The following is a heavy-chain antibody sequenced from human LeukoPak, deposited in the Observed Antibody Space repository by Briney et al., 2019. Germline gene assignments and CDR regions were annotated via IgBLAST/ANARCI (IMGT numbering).Heavy chain of an antibody. V-gene: IGHV3-66*01. Sequence: GGSLRLSCAASGFTVTNNYMNWVRQAPGKGLEWVSVIYSGGSTYYADSVKGRFTISRDNSKNTLYLQMNSLRAEDTAVYYCAKGPAVAVQPFDYWGQGTLVTVSS. J-gene: IGHJ4*02. CDR1: GFTVTNNY. CDR2: IYSGGST. CDR3: AKGPAVAVQPFDY. D-gene: IGHD6-19*01.